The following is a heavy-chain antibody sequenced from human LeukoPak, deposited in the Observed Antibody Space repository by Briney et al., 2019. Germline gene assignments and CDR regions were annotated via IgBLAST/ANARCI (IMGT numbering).Heavy chain of an antibody. CDR1: GYTFTSYG. D-gene: IGHD3-10*01. V-gene: IGHV1-18*01. CDR2: ISAYNGNT. J-gene: IGHJ4*02. CDR3: ARAGKILWFGELHLLFDY. Sequence: GASVKVSCKASGYTFTSYGISWVRQAPGQGLEWMGWISAYNGNTNYAQKLQGRVTMTTDTSTSTAYMELRSLRSDDTAVYYCARAGKILWFGELHLLFDYWGQGTLVTVSS.